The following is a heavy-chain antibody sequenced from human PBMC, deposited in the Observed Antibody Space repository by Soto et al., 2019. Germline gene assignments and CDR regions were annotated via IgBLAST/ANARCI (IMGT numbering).Heavy chain of an antibody. V-gene: IGHV3-66*01. CDR2: IYSGGST. CDR3: ARDSGWYYY. J-gene: IGHJ4*02. CDR1: GFTVSSNY. D-gene: IGHD6-19*01. Sequence: EVQLVESGGGLVQPGGSLRLSCAASGFTVSSNYMSWVRQAPGKGLEGVSVIYSGGSTYYADSVKGRFTISRDNSTNTLYIQMNSLGAEDTAGYYCARDSGWYYYWGQGTLVTVSS.